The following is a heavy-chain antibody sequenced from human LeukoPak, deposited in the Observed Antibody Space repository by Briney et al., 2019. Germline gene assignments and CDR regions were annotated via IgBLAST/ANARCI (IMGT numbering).Heavy chain of an antibody. CDR3: GKGLGGSFAAGNY. CDR1: GFTFNNYG. Sequence: GRSLRLSCAASGFTFNNYGMHWVRQAPGKGLEWVAAISNDLTDKYYADSVKGRFTISRDNSKNTLYLQMNSLRPEDTAVYYCGKGLGGSFAAGNYLGQGTPVTVSS. D-gene: IGHD1-26*01. CDR2: ISNDLTDK. J-gene: IGHJ4*02. V-gene: IGHV3-30*18.